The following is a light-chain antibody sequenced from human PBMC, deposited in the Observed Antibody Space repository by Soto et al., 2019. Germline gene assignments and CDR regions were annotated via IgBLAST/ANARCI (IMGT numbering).Light chain of an antibody. CDR1: QNIATY. V-gene: IGKV1-5*03. J-gene: IGKJ1*01. CDR2: KAS. Sequence: DIQMTQSPSSLSASVGDRVTITCRASQNIATYLNWYQQTPGKAPKLLIYKASTLKSGVPSRFSGSGSGTEFTLTISSLQPDDFATYYCQHYNSYSEAFGQGTKGDIK. CDR3: QHYNSYSEA.